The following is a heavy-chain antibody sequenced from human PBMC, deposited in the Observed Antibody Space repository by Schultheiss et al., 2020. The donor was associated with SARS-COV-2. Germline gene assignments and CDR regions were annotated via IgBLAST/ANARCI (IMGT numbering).Heavy chain of an antibody. CDR3: ATPDPYCSSTSCYFDY. J-gene: IGHJ4*02. Sequence: GGSLRLSCAASGFTFSSYCMSWVRQAPGKGLEWVANIEQDGSEKCYVDSVKGRFTISRDNAKSSLCLQMNSLRAEDTTVHYCATPDPYCSSTSCYFDYWGQGTLVTVSS. D-gene: IGHD2-2*01. CDR1: GFTFSSYC. V-gene: IGHV3-7*01. CDR2: IEQDGSEK.